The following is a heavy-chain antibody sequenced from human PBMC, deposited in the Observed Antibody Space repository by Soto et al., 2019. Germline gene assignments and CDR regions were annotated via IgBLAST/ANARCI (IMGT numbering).Heavy chain of an antibody. D-gene: IGHD6-13*01. CDR2: INRDGSTI. CDR1: GFTLSSHW. V-gene: IGHV3-74*01. Sequence: EVQLVESGGGLAQPGGSLRLSCAASGFTLSSHWMHWVRQAPGKGLVWVSRINRDGSTINYDDSVRGRYTISRDNAKNTMSLQMNSLRAEDTAVYYCASVVDCTYSSNCNGRAAFDMWGQGTMVTVSS. CDR3: ASVVDCTYSSNCNGRAAFDM. J-gene: IGHJ3*02.